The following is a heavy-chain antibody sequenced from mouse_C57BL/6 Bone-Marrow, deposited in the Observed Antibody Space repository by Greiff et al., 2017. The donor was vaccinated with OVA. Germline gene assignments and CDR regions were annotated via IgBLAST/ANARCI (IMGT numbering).Heavy chain of an antibody. Sequence: VQLQQSGAELVRPGASVTLSCKASGYTFTDYEVHWVKQTPVHGLEWIGAIDPETGGTAYNQKFKGKAILTADKSSSTAYMELRSLTSEDSAVYYCTRSGGYYSLFYWGQGTLVTVSA. J-gene: IGHJ3*01. CDR2: IDPETGGT. D-gene: IGHD2-12*01. CDR1: GYTFTDYE. V-gene: IGHV1-15*01. CDR3: TRSGGYYSLFY.